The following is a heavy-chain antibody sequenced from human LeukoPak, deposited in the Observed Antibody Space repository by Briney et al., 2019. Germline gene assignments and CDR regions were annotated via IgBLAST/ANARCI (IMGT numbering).Heavy chain of an antibody. CDR2: IKEDGSEE. CDR3: ARSGSDFDY. Sequence: HPGGSLRLSCAASGFSFSVYWMSWVRQAPGKGLEWVANIKEDGSEENYVDSVKGRFTLSRDNAKNSLYLQMNSLRAEDTAVYYCARSGSDFDYWGQGTLVSVSS. J-gene: IGHJ4*02. CDR1: GFSFSVYW. D-gene: IGHD3-3*01. V-gene: IGHV3-7*01.